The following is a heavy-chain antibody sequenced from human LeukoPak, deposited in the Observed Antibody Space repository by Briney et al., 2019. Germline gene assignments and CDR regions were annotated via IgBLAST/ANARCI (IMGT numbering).Heavy chain of an antibody. CDR1: GYSFTHYW. V-gene: IGHV5-51*01. CDR2: IYPNDSDP. J-gene: IGHJ4*02. CDR3: ARLNYSSTWYPAY. D-gene: IGHD6-13*01. Sequence: GESLKISCKGSGYSFTHYWIGWVRQMPGKGLEWMGIIYPNDSDPRYSPAFHGQVSISADKSISTAYLQWSNLRASDTAIYYCARLNYSSTWYPAYWGQGTLVTVSS.